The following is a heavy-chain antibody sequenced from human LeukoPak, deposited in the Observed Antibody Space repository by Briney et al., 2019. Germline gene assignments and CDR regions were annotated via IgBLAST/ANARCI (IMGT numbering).Heavy chain of an antibody. CDR2: IIPILGIA. D-gene: IGHD5-18*01. J-gene: IGHJ4*02. Sequence: SVKVSCKASGGTFSSYAISWVRQAPGQGLEWMGRIIPILGIANYAQKFQGRVTITADKSTSTAYVELSSLRSEDTAVYYCAREDTAMVVFDYWGQGTLVTVSS. CDR3: AREDTAMVVFDY. CDR1: GGTFSSYA. V-gene: IGHV1-69*04.